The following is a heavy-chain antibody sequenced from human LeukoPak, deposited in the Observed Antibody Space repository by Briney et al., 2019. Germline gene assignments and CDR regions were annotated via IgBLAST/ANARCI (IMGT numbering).Heavy chain of an antibody. CDR2: IYTSGST. V-gene: IGHV4-61*02. CDR1: GGSISSGSYY. CDR3: ARDWGVSARPGYLDV. Sequence: PSETLSLTCTVSGGSISSGSYYWRWIRQPAGKGLEWIGRIYTSGSTNYNPSLRSRVTISVDTSKNQFSLKLSSVTAADTAVYYCARDWGVSARPGYLDVWGERTTVGVCS. D-gene: IGHD6-6*01. J-gene: IGHJ6*03.